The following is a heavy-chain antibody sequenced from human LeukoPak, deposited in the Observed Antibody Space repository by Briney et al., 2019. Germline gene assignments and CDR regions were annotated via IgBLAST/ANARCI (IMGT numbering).Heavy chain of an antibody. CDR2: IYPIDSDT. V-gene: IGHV5-51*01. CDR1: GYTIGSFGSYW. J-gene: IGHJ4*02. CDR3: ARHNLPANNYYGSGSYRDY. Sequence: GESLKISCKGSGYTIGSFGSYWIAWVRRMPGKGLEWMGSIYPIDSDTRYNPSFEGQVTVSVDRSISTAYLQWSSLKASDTAMYYCARHNLPANNYYGSGSYRDYWGQGTLVTVSS. D-gene: IGHD3-10*01.